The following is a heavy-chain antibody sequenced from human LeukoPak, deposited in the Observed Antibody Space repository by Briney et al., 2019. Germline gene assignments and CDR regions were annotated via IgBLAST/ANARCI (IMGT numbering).Heavy chain of an antibody. CDR2: ISYDGSNK. Sequence: PGGSLRLSCAASGFTFSSYGMHWVRQAPGKGLEWVAVISYDGSNKYYADSVKGRFTISRDNAKNSLYLQMNSLRAEDTAVYYCARDPRPFFQLSVAGGNYFDYWGQGTLVTVSS. CDR3: ARDPRPFFQLSVAGGNYFDY. V-gene: IGHV3-30*03. D-gene: IGHD6-19*01. J-gene: IGHJ4*02. CDR1: GFTFSSYG.